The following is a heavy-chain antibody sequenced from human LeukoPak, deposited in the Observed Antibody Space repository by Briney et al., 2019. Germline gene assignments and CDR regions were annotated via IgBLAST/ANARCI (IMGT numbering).Heavy chain of an antibody. CDR1: GYAITSGGFS. CDR2: IYDRGPA. J-gene: IGHJ5*01. V-gene: IGHV4-30-2*06. Sequence: SSETLSLTCTVSGYAITSGGFSWNRIRQSSGKGLEWIGCIYDRGPAYYNPSLKSRFTISVDRPKNQFFLNVTSLTAADTAVYFCARSRQASGLFNSWGQGTLVVVSS. CDR3: ARSRQASGLFNS. D-gene: IGHD3-10*01.